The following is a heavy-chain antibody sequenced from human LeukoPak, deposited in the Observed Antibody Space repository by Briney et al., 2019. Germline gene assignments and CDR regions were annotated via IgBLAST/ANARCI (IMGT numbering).Heavy chain of an antibody. V-gene: IGHV3-48*04. J-gene: IGHJ4*02. CDR1: GFTFSSYS. Sequence: GGSLRLSCAASGFTFSSYSMNWVRQAPGKGLEWVSYITSSSSAIYYADSVKGRFTISRDNAKNSLYLQMNSLRAEDTAVYYCARGPRYFDYWGQGALVTVSS. CDR2: ITSSSSAI. CDR3: ARGPRYFDY.